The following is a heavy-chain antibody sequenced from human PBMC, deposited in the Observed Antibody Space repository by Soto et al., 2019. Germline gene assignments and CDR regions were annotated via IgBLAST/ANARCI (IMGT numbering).Heavy chain of an antibody. CDR3: TRRGIAVAGHDY. D-gene: IGHD6-19*01. CDR2: IRSKANSYAT. CDR1: GFTFSGSA. V-gene: IGHV3-73*02. J-gene: IGHJ4*02. Sequence: EVQLVESGGGLVQPGGSLKLSCAASGFTFSGSAMHWVRQASGKGLEWVGRIRSKANSYATAYAASVKGRFTISRDDSKNTAYLQMNSLKTEDTAVYYCTRRGIAVAGHDYGGQGTLVTVSS.